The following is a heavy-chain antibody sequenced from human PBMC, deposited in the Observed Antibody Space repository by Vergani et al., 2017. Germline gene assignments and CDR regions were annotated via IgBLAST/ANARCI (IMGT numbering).Heavy chain of an antibody. CDR3: ARGGKGIIMVVPSTHL. Sequence: QVQLVESGGGVVQPGRSLRLSCAASGFDFSSYIMNWVRQAPGKGLEWVSFVSTGTKSQSYAESVKGRFTISRDNSKKMMSLQMNSLRVEDTAVYYCARGGKGIIMVVPSTHLWGQGTQVSVS. CDR1: GFDFSSYI. V-gene: IGHV3-30*01. CDR2: VSTGTKSQ. D-gene: IGHD2-15*01. J-gene: IGHJ4*02.